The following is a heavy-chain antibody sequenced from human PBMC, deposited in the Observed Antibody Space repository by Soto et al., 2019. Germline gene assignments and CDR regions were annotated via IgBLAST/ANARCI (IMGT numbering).Heavy chain of an antibody. D-gene: IGHD4-17*01. J-gene: IGHJ4*02. Sequence: WASVKVSCKASGGTFSSYAISWVRQAPGQGLEWMGGIIPIFGTANYAQKFQGRVTITADESTSTAYMELSSLRSEDTAVYYCSRSTVTTDTLYYFDYWGQGTLVTVSS. V-gene: IGHV1-69*13. CDR1: GGTFSSYA. CDR2: IIPIFGTA. CDR3: SRSTVTTDTLYYFDY.